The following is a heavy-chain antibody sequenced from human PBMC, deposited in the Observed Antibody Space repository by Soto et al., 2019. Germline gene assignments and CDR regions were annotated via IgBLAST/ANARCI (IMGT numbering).Heavy chain of an antibody. CDR1: GFTFSDYY. Sequence: PGGSLRLSCAASGFTFSDYYMSWIRQAPGKGLEWVSYISSSGSTIYYADSVKGRFTISRDNAKNSLYLQMNSLRAEDTAVYYCARSRRFARNPLEQNFDYWGQGTLVTVSS. CDR2: ISSSGSTI. CDR3: ARSRRFARNPLEQNFDY. D-gene: IGHD3-3*01. V-gene: IGHV3-11*01. J-gene: IGHJ4*02.